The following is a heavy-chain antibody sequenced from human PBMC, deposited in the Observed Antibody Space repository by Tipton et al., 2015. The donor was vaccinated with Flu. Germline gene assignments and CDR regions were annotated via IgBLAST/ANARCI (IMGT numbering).Heavy chain of an antibody. J-gene: IGHJ6*02. Sequence: TLSLTCTVSGDSITTSHYYWGWIRQPPGRGLEWIGNIYHDGNTYYNPSLKSRLTISVDTSKRQFSLRLTSVTAADTAVYYCAREKHGLNVARERHYPEDYYYGMDVWGHGTTVDVSS. V-gene: IGHV4-39*07. D-gene: IGHD3-10*01. CDR1: GDSITTSHYY. CDR2: IYHDGNT. CDR3: AREKHGLNVARERHYPEDYYYGMDV.